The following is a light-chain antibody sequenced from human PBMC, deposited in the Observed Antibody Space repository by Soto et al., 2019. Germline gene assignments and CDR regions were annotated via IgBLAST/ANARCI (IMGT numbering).Light chain of an antibody. CDR3: SSYTSSSTLV. J-gene: IGLJ2*01. CDR2: DVS. Sequence: QSALTRPASVSGSPGQSITISCTGTSSDVGGYKYVSWYQQHPGKAPKVMIYDVSNRPSGVSNRFSGSKSGNTASLTISGLQAEDEADYYCSSYTSSSTLVFGGGTKLTVL. CDR1: SSDVGGYKY. V-gene: IGLV2-14*01.